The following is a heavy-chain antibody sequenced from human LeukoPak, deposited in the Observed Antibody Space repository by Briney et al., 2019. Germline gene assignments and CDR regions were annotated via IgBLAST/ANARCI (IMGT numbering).Heavy chain of an antibody. D-gene: IGHD3-10*01. J-gene: IGHJ4*02. V-gene: IGHV3-7*01. CDR1: GFTFDYW. CDR3: ARVSTRSGTTYYFDY. CDR2: INDDESEK. Sequence: GGSLRLSCVGYGFTFDYWMSWVRQAPGKGLEWVANINDDESEKYYVDSVKGRFTVSRDNARSSLFLQMNNLDAEDTAIYFCARVSTRSGTTYYFDYWGQGTLVTVSS.